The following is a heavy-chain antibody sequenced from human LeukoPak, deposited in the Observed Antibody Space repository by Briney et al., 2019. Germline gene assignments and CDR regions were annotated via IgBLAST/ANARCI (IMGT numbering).Heavy chain of an antibody. D-gene: IGHD6-13*01. CDR1: GYTFTSYY. Sequence: ASVKVSCKASGYTFTSYYMHWVRQAPGQGLEWMGIINPSGGSTSYAQKFQGRVTMTRDTSTSTVYMELSSLRSEDTAVYYCARGPPGIAAAGTLHNWFDPWGQGTLVTVPS. CDR2: INPSGGST. CDR3: ARGPPGIAAAGTLHNWFDP. J-gene: IGHJ5*02. V-gene: IGHV1-46*01.